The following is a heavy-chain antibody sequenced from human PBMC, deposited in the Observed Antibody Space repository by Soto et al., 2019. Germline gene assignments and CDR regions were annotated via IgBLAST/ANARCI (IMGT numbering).Heavy chain of an antibody. V-gene: IGHV1-3*01. CDR1: GYTFTNYA. CDR3: ARSPRSGGNYYYALDV. CDR2: INAGNGNT. Sequence: ASVKVYCKASGYTFTNYAIHWVRQAPGQRLEWMGWINAGNGNTIYSQKFQGRVTITRDTSANTAYMELSSLGSEDTTVYYCARSPRSGGNYYYALDVWGQGTTVTV. D-gene: IGHD2-15*01. J-gene: IGHJ6*02.